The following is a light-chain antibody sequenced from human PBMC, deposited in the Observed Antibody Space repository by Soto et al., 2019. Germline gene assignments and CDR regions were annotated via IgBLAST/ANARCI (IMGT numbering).Light chain of an antibody. CDR2: AAS. V-gene: IGKV1-39*01. J-gene: IGKJ4*01. Sequence: DLEMTQSPSSLSAFVGDRVTITCRASQSISNYLNWYQHKPGKVPKLLMYAASSLQSGVPTRFSGSGSGTDFTLTINSLQPEDFATYYCQQSYGTPLTFGGGTKMEIK. CDR1: QSISNY. CDR3: QQSYGTPLT.